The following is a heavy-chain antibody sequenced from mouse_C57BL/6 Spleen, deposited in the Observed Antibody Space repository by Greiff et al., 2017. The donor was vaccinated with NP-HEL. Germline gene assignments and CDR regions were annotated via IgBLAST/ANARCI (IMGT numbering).Heavy chain of an antibody. CDR1: GYTFTDYN. Sequence: VQLQQSGPELVKPGASVKIPCKASGYTFTDYNMDWVKQSHGKSLEWIGDINPNNGGTIYNQKFKGKATLTVDKSSSTAYMELRSLTSEDTAVYYCARGVYYGSSYWFAYWGQGTLVTVSA. D-gene: IGHD1-1*01. V-gene: IGHV1-18*01. J-gene: IGHJ3*01. CDR3: ARGVYYGSSYWFAY. CDR2: INPNNGGT.